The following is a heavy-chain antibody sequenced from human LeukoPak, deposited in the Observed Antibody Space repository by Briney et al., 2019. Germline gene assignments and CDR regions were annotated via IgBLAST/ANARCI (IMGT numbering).Heavy chain of an antibody. D-gene: IGHD3-9*01. Sequence: GGSLRLSCAASGFTFSSYGMHLVRQAPGKGLEWVAVISYDGSNKYYADSVKGRFTISRDNSKNTLYLQMNSLRPEDTAVYYCAKDRSILRYFKGRSYGMDVWGQGTTVTVSS. J-gene: IGHJ6*02. V-gene: IGHV3-30*18. CDR1: GFTFSSYG. CDR3: AKDRSILRYFKGRSYGMDV. CDR2: ISYDGSNK.